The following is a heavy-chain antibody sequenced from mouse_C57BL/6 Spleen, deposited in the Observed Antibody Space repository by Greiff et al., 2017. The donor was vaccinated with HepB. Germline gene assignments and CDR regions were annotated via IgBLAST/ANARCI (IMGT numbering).Heavy chain of an antibody. Sequence: EVKVVESGGGLVKPGGSLKLSCAASGFTFSDYGMHWVRQAPEKGLEWVAYISSGSSTIYYADTVKGRFTISRDNAKNTLFLQMTSLRSEDTAMYYCAKMVTDWYFDVWGTGTTVTVSS. CDR2: ISSGSSTI. D-gene: IGHD2-2*01. J-gene: IGHJ1*03. V-gene: IGHV5-17*01. CDR3: AKMVTDWYFDV. CDR1: GFTFSDYG.